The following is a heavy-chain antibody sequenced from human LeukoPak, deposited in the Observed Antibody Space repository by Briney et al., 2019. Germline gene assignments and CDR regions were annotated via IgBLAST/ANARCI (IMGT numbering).Heavy chain of an antibody. CDR1: GLTFSSYG. Sequence: GGSLRLSCAASGLTFSSYGMHWVRQAPGKGLEWVAVISYDGSNKYYADSVKGRFTISRDNSKNTLYLQMNSLRAEDTAVYYCARGPQKFMGYYYDSSGYNLGDYWGQGTLVTVSS. CDR3: ARGPQKFMGYYYDSSGYNLGDY. D-gene: IGHD3-22*01. CDR2: ISYDGSNK. J-gene: IGHJ4*02. V-gene: IGHV3-30*03.